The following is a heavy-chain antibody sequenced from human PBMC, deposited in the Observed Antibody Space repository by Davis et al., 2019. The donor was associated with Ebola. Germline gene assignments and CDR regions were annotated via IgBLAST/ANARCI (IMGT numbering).Heavy chain of an antibody. CDR1: GFIFSNYW. CDR3: ARDPGEGTYFDY. J-gene: IGHJ4*02. CDR2: IRSDGSGS. Sequence: GESLKISCAASGFIFSNYWMHWVRQAPGKGLVWVSRIRSDGSGSNSADSVKDRFTISRDNAKNTLYLQMNSLRAEDTAVYYCARDPGEGTYFDYWGQGTLVTVSS. D-gene: IGHD1-26*01. V-gene: IGHV3-74*01.